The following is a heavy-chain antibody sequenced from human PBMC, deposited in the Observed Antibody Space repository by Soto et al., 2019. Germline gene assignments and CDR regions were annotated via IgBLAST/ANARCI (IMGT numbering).Heavy chain of an antibody. CDR3: ARRKERSGPHYFDA. J-gene: IGHJ4*02. D-gene: IGHD6-25*01. CDR2: MNPNTGNT. CDR1: GYTFSTYD. Sequence: ASVKVSCKASGYTFSTYDISWARQATGQGLEWMGWMNPNTGNTGYAQKFRGRVTMTRNASTGTAYMELSSLRSEDTAVYYCARRKERSGPHYFDAWGQGTLVTVSS. V-gene: IGHV1-8*01.